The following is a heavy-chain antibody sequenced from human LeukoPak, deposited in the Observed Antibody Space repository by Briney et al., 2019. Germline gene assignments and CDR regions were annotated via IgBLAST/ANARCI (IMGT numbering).Heavy chain of an antibody. D-gene: IGHD3-3*01. CDR2: ISSTGGNT. V-gene: IGHV3-64*02. CDR1: GFTFSSFA. J-gene: IGHJ5*02. CDR3: AGGAYGTYYDFWSGYLRFDP. Sequence: GGSLRLSCAASGFTFSSFAMHWVRQAPGKGLEYVSAISSTGGNTSYADSVKGRFTISRDNSKNTLYLQMGSLRAEDMAVYYCAGGAYGTYYDFWSGYLRFDPWGQGTLVTVSS.